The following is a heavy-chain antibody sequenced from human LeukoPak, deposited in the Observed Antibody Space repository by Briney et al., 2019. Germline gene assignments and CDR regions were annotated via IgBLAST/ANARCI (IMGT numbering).Heavy chain of an antibody. V-gene: IGHV3-15*07. CDR2: IKNKTDGGTI. CDR3: NNREF. CDR1: SFTFSNAW. D-gene: IGHD3-10*01. J-gene: IGHJ4*02. Sequence: GGSLRLSCAASSFTFSNAWMNWVRQAPGKGLEWVGRIKNKTDGGTIDYAAPVKGRFTISRDVSKKTLYLQMNSLKTEDTAVYYCNNREFWGQGTLVTVSS.